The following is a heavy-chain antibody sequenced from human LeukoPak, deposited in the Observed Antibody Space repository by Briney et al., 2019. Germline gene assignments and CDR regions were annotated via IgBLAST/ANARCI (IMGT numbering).Heavy chain of an antibody. D-gene: IGHD6-19*01. V-gene: IGHV3-30*02. J-gene: IGHJ4*02. Sequence: PGGSLRLSCGASGFDFSNNGMHWVRQAPGKGLEWVSFIRFDAANQYYADSVKGRFTISRDNSKKTLYLQMDSLRYGDTGIYHCAKDIAVSDSYFDYWGQGTLVTVSS. CDR2: IRFDAANQ. CDR1: GFDFSNNG. CDR3: AKDIAVSDSYFDY.